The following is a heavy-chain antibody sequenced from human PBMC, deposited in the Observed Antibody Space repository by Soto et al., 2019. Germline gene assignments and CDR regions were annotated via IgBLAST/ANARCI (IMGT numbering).Heavy chain of an antibody. CDR3: TRHKELGYDILTGYRAPYYYYMDV. V-gene: IGHV3-73*01. Sequence: EVQLVESGGGLVQPGGSLKLSCAASGFTFSGSAMHWVRQASGKGLEWVGRIRSKANSYATAYAASVKGRFTISRDDSKNKAYLQMNSLKTEDTAVYYCTRHKELGYDILTGYRAPYYYYMDVWGKGTTVTVSS. D-gene: IGHD3-9*01. CDR1: GFTFSGSA. CDR2: IRSKANSYAT. J-gene: IGHJ6*03.